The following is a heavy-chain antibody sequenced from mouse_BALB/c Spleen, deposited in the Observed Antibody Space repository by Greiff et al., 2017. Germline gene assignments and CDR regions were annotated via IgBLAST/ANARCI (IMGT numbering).Heavy chain of an antibody. CDR3: ARGEGWLLRYFDV. J-gene: IGHJ1*01. D-gene: IGHD2-3*01. CDR1: GFTFSSYA. V-gene: IGHV5-6-5*01. CDR2: ISSGGST. Sequence: EVQGVESGGGLVKPGGSLKLSCAASGFTFSSYAMSWVRQTPEKRLEWVASISSGGSTYYPDSVKGRFTISRDNARNILYLQMSSLRSEDTAMYYCARGEGWLLRYFDVWGAGTTVTVSS.